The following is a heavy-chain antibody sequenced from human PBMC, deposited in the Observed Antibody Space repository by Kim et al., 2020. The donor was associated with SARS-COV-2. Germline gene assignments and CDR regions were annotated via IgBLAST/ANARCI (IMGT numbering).Heavy chain of an antibody. D-gene: IGHD6-19*01. CDR3: ARDLPEGSSGWTGEGWVFDY. V-gene: IGHV1-46*01. J-gene: IGHJ4*02. Sequence: ASVKVSCKASGYTFTSYYMHWVRQAPGQGLEWMGIINPSGGSTSYAQKFQGRVTMTRDTSTSTVYMELSSLRSEDTAVYYCARDLPEGSSGWTGEGWVFDYWGQGTLVTVSS. CDR2: INPSGGST. CDR1: GYTFTSYY.